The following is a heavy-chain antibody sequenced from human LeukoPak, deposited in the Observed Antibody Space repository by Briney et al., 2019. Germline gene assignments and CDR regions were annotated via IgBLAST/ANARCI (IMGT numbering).Heavy chain of an antibody. J-gene: IGHJ5*02. CDR1: GYNFTDYY. CDR2: ITPNSKAT. CDR3: ARDADHGYFGRYVLFDP. Sequence: ASVRVSCKASGYNFTDYYVHWVRQAPGQGLEWMGYITPNSKATDFAQKFQGRVTMTRDTSIITAYMELSRLTSDDTAVYYCARDADHGYFGRYVLFDPRGQGTLVTVSS. D-gene: IGHD4-17*01. V-gene: IGHV1-2*02.